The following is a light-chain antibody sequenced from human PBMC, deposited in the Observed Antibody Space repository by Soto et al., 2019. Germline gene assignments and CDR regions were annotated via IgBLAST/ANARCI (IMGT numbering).Light chain of an antibody. J-gene: IGLJ2*01. CDR3: CSYAGISTLV. Sequence: QSALTQPASVSGSPGQSITISCTGTSSDVGSYNLVSWYQQHPGKAPKLLIYEGSKRPSGVSNRFSGSKSGNTASLTISGLQAADEDDYYCCSYAGISTLVFGGGTKVTVL. V-gene: IGLV2-23*01. CDR2: EGS. CDR1: SSDVGSYNL.